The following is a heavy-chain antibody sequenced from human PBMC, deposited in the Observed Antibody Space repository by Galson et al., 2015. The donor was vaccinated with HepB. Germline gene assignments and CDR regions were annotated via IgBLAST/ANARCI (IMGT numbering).Heavy chain of an antibody. Sequence: SVKVSCKAAGYYFFSYAVHWVRQAPGQGLEWMAWINAGNGGTKYSQKFQGRVTITRDTSASTVYMELSSLRSEDTALYYCARDASDTYFAPFHWGQGTLVTVSS. CDR3: ARDASDTYFAPFH. CDR2: INAGNGGT. V-gene: IGHV1-3*01. J-gene: IGHJ4*02. D-gene: IGHD2/OR15-2a*01. CDR1: GYYFFSYA.